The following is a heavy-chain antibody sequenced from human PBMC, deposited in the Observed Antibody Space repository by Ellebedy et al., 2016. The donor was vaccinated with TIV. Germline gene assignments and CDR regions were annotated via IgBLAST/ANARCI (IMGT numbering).Heavy chain of an antibody. Sequence: GESLKISXAASGFTFSSYGMHWVRQAPGKGLEWVAVISYDGSNKYYADSVKGRFTISRDNSKNTLYLQMNSLRAEDTGVYYCARGPDDRFAYYYYGMDVWGQGTTVTVSS. CDR2: ISYDGSNK. D-gene: IGHD3-3*01. CDR1: GFTFSSYG. J-gene: IGHJ6*02. V-gene: IGHV3-30*03. CDR3: ARGPDDRFAYYYYGMDV.